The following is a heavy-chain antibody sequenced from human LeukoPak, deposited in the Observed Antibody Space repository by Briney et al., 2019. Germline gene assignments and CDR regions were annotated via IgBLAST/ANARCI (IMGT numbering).Heavy chain of an antibody. CDR1: GFSFSSYE. CDR3: ARGSSGWYPIDY. Sequence: GGSLRLSCAASGFSFSSYEMNWVRQAPGKGLEWISYISASGTLTHYADSVGGRFTISRDNAKNSLYLQMNSLRAEDTAVYYCARGSSGWYPIDYWGQGTLVTVSS. D-gene: IGHD6-19*01. J-gene: IGHJ4*02. V-gene: IGHV3-48*03. CDR2: ISASGTLT.